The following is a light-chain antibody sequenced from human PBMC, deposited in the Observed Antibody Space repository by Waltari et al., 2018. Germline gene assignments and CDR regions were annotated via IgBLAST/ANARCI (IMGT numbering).Light chain of an antibody. CDR3: QQRSNWPMYT. CDR1: QSVSSY. J-gene: IGKJ2*01. Sequence: EIVLTQYPDTLSLSREEGSTLSCRASQSVSSYLAWYQQKPGQAPRLLIYDASNISTGIPARFSGSGSGSVFTLTISSLEPEDFAVYYCQQRSNWPMYTFGQGTKLEI. CDR2: DAS. V-gene: IGKV3-11*01.